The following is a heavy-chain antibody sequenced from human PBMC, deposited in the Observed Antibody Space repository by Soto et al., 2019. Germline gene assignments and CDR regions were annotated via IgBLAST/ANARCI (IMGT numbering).Heavy chain of an antibody. CDR1: GFTFSSYW. CDR3: ARKLRFPGSSSWYLPYFDY. CDR2: IKQDGSEK. J-gene: IGHJ4*02. D-gene: IGHD6-13*01. Sequence: GGSLRLSCAASGFTFSSYWMSWVRQAPGKGLEWVANIKQDGSEKYYVDSVKGRFTISRDNAKNSLYLQMNSLRAEDTAVYYCARKLRFPGSSSWYLPYFDYWGQGTLVTVSS. V-gene: IGHV3-7*05.